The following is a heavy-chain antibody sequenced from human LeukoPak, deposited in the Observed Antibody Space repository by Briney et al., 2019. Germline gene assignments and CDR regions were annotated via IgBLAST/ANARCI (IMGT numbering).Heavy chain of an antibody. CDR1: GFTFSSYA. D-gene: IGHD2-15*01. V-gene: IGHV3-23*01. CDR3: AKGGYCSGGSCYSDYFDY. J-gene: IGHJ4*02. Sequence: QPGGSLRLSCAASGFTFSSYAMSWVRQAPGKGLEWVSAISGSGGSTYYADSVNGRFTISRDNSKNTLYLQMNSLRAEDTAVYYCAKGGYCSGGSCYSDYFDYWGQGTLVTVSS. CDR2: ISGSGGST.